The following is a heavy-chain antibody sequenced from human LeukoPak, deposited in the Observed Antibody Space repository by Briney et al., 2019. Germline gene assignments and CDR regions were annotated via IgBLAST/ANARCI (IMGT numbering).Heavy chain of an antibody. CDR3: ARVYCSGGSCHPGTFDY. Sequence: TSVKVSCKASGYIFTNFGISWVRQARGQGLEWMGWISGYNGNTKYVQKFQGRVTMTTDTSTSTAYMELRSLRSDDTAVYYCARVYCSGGSCHPGTFDYWGQGTLVTVSS. V-gene: IGHV1-18*01. CDR2: ISGYNGNT. J-gene: IGHJ4*02. CDR1: GYIFTNFG. D-gene: IGHD2-15*01.